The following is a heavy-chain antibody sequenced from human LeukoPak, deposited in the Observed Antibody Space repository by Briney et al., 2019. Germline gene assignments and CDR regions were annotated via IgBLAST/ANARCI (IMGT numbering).Heavy chain of an antibody. D-gene: IGHD3-10*01. CDR3: TRAITYFYGSVTYDWFDS. Sequence: GGSLRLSCAASGFTFSSYWMHWVRQTPGKGLMWVARIKSDGSTIYADSVQGRFTISRDNAKNTVYLQMNSLRVDDTAIYYCTRAITYFYGSVTYDWFDSRGQGTRVTVSS. V-gene: IGHV3-74*01. J-gene: IGHJ5*01. CDR1: GFTFSSYW. CDR2: IKSDGST.